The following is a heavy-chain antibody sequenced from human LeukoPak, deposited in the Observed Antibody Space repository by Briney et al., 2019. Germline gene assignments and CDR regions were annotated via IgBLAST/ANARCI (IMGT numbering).Heavy chain of an antibody. Sequence: GGSLRLSCAASGFTFSSYGMHWVRQAPGKGLEWVAVISYDGGNKYYADSVKGRFTISRDNSKNTLYLQMNSLRAGDTAVYYCAKSSYYDSSGFYREYYFDYWGQGTLVPVSS. V-gene: IGHV3-30*18. CDR2: ISYDGGNK. CDR3: AKSSYYDSSGFYREYYFDY. D-gene: IGHD3-22*01. CDR1: GFTFSSYG. J-gene: IGHJ4*02.